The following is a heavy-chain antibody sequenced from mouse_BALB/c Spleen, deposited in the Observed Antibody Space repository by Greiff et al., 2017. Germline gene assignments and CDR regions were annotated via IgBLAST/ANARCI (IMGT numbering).Heavy chain of an antibody. J-gene: IGHJ2*01. V-gene: IGHV1-87*01. D-gene: IGHD2-2*01. CDR2: IYPGDGDT. CDR1: GYTFTSYW. Sequence: QVQLQQSGAELARPGASVKLSCKASGYTFTSYWMQWVKQRPGQGLEWIGAIYPGDGDTRYTQKFKGKATLTADKSSSTAYMQLSSLASEDSAVYYCARGGGYGAFDSWGQGATLTESS. CDR3: ARGGGYGAFDS.